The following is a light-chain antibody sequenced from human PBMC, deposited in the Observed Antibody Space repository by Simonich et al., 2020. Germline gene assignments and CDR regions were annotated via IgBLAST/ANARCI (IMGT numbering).Light chain of an antibody. Sequence: DIVMTQTPLSLSVTPGQPASISCKSSQSLLHSDGKTYLYWSLQKPGQSPQLLIYEVSSRVAGVPDRFRGSGSGTDFTLKISRVEAEDVGVYYCMQGIHLPYTFGQGTKLEIK. CDR2: EVS. CDR1: QSLLHSDGKTY. J-gene: IGKJ2*01. CDR3: MQGIHLPYT. V-gene: IGKV2-29*02.